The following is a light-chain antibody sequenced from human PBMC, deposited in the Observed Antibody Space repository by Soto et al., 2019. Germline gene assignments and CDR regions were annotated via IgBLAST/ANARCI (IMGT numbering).Light chain of an antibody. Sequence: EIVWTQSPGTLSLSPGERATLSCRASQSVSSSYLAWYQQKPGQAPRLLIYGASSRATGIPDRFSGSGSGTDFPLTISRLEPEDFAVYYCQQYGSSPVAFGQGTKVEIK. CDR3: QQYGSSPVA. V-gene: IGKV3-20*01. CDR1: QSVSSSY. J-gene: IGKJ1*01. CDR2: GAS.